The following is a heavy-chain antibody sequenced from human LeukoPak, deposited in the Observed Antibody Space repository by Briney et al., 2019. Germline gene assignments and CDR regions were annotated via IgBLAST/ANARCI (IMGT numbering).Heavy chain of an antibody. CDR1: GYSISSDYY. CDR3: ASRKLGNDY. CDR2: IYHTGST. J-gene: IGHJ4*02. Sequence: SETLSLTCTVSGYSISSDYYWSWIRQSPGKGLEWIGYIYHTGSTSYSPSLKSRVTISPDTSQNQFSLKLSSVTAADTAVYYCASRKLGNDYWGQGTLVTVSS. D-gene: IGHD7-27*01. V-gene: IGHV4-61*01.